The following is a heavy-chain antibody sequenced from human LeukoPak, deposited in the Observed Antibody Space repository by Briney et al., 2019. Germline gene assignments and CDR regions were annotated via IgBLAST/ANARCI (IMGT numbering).Heavy chain of an antibody. Sequence: ASLKVSCKASGYTFIGYYIHWVRQAPGQGLEWMGIINPSGGSTSYAQKFQGRVTMTRDTSTSTVYMELSSLRSEDTAVYYCAREGDYYDSSGYYDYWGQGTLVTVSS. D-gene: IGHD3-22*01. CDR1: GYTFIGYY. CDR2: INPSGGST. V-gene: IGHV1-46*01. CDR3: AREGDYYDSSGYYDY. J-gene: IGHJ4*02.